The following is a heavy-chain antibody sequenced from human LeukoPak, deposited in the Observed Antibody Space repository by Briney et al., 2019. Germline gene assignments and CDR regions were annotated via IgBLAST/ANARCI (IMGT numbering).Heavy chain of an antibody. CDR3: AGGDRNGWYFYY. D-gene: IGHD6-19*01. V-gene: IGHV3-21*04. CDR2: ISSSSSYI. CDR1: GFTFSSYS. Sequence: KPGGSLRLSCAASGFTFSSYSMNWVRQAPGKGLEWVSSISSSSSYIYYADSVKGRFTISRDNAKNSLYLQMSSLRAEDTALYLCAGGDRNGWYFYYWGQGTLVTVSS. J-gene: IGHJ4*02.